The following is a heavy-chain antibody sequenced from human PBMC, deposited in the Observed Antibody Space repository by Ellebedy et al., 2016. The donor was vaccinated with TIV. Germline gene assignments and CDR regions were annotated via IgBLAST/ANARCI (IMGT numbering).Heavy chain of an antibody. V-gene: IGHV3-23*01. J-gene: IGHJ4*02. CDR2: ISSSGVSS. CDR1: GFTFRNFA. CDR3: AKLDSSGYYYGRLDY. D-gene: IGHD3-22*01. Sequence: GGSLRLSCAASGFTFRNFAMTWVRQAPGKGLEWVSSISSSGVSSDYADSVRGRVTISRDNSKSTLYRQMDSLRADDSAEYYCAKLDSSGYYYGRLDYWGQGTLVTVSS.